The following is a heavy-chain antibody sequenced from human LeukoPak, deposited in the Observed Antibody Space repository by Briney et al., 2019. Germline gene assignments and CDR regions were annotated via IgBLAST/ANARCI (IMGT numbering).Heavy chain of an antibody. J-gene: IGHJ4*02. CDR2: ISSSSSYI. Sequence: GGSLRLSCAASGFTFSSYSMNWVRQAPGKGLEWVSSISSSSSYIYYADSVKGRFTISRDNAKNSLYLQMNSLRAEDTAVYYCARDPADYYGSGSPAGDYWGQGTLVTVSS. CDR1: GFTFSSYS. V-gene: IGHV3-21*01. CDR3: ARDPADYYGSGSPAGDY. D-gene: IGHD3-10*01.